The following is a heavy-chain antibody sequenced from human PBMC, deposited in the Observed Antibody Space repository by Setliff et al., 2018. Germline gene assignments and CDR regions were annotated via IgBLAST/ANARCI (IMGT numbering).Heavy chain of an antibody. CDR1: GYTFSGYF. CDR2: INPNSGGA. J-gene: IGHJ5*02. Sequence: ASVKVSCKASGYTFSGYFMHWVRQAPGQGLEWMGRINPNSGGANYAQKFQGRVTMTRDTSINTAYMELSSLTSDDTAVYYCARATRDSDGWYYEYSWFDPWGQGTLVTVSS. D-gene: IGHD6-19*01. V-gene: IGHV1-2*06. CDR3: ARATRDSDGWYYEYSWFDP.